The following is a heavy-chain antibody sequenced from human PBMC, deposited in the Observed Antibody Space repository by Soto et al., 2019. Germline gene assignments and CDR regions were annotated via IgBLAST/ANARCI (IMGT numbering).Heavy chain of an antibody. V-gene: IGHV1-69*13. D-gene: IGHD6-19*01. Sequence: SVKVSCKASGYTFTSYGISWVRQAPGLGLEWVGGIIPIFGTANYAQKFQGRVTITADESTSTSYMEVNNLRSEDTAVYYCAKVRYSSPMGYYYGMDVWGQGTTVTVSS. CDR2: IIPIFGTA. CDR1: GYTFTSYG. J-gene: IGHJ6*02. CDR3: AKVRYSSPMGYYYGMDV.